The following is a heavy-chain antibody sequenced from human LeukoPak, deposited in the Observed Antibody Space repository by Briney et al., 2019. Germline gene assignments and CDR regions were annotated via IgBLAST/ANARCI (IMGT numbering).Heavy chain of an antibody. J-gene: IGHJ5*02. CDR3: ARGAPAMYSSSWFDP. Sequence: PSQTLSLTCTVSGGSISSGGYYWSWFRQHPGKGLEWIGYIYYSGSTYYNPSLKSRVTISVDTSKNQFSLKLSSVTAADTAVYYCARGAPAMYSSSWFDPWGQGTLVTVSS. D-gene: IGHD6-13*01. CDR1: GGSISSGGYY. V-gene: IGHV4-31*03. CDR2: IYYSGST.